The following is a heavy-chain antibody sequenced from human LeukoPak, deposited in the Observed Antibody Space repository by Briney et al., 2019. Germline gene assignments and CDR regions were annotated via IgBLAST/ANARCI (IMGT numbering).Heavy chain of an antibody. J-gene: IGHJ4*02. CDR3: ARGFWSRYYDY. V-gene: IGHV4-38-2*02. CDR1: GYSISSGYY. D-gene: IGHD3-9*01. Sequence: SETLSLTCTVSGYSISSGYYWGWIRQPPGKGLEWIGYIHYSGTTDYSPSLKSRVTISVDTSKNQFSLKLRSVTAADTAVYYCARGFWSRYYDYWGQGTLVTVSS. CDR2: IHYSGTT.